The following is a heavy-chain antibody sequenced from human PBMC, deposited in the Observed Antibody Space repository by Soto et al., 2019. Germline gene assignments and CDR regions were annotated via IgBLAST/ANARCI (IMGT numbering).Heavy chain of an antibody. CDR1: GGTFSSYA. J-gene: IGHJ4*02. CDR2: IIPIFGTA. V-gene: IGHV1-69*13. D-gene: IGHD2-21*02. CDR3: ARELRDCGGDCYSGFDY. Sequence: ASVKVSCKASGGTFSSYAISWVRQAPGQGLEWMGGIIPIFGTANYAQKFQGRVAITADESTSTAYMELSSLRSEDTAVYYCARELRDCGGDCYSGFDYWGQGTLVTVSS.